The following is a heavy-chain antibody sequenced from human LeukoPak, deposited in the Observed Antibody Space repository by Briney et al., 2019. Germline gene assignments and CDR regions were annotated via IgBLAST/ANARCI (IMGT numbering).Heavy chain of an antibody. CDR3: ARDLQIAARQGSYFDY. V-gene: IGHV1-24*01. J-gene: IGHJ4*02. CDR1: GYTLTELS. D-gene: IGHD6-6*01. CDR2: FDPEDGET. Sequence: ASVKVSCKVSGYTLTELSMHWVRQAPGKGLEWMGGFDPEDGETIYAQKFQGRVTMTEDTSTDTAYMELSSLRSEDTAVYYCARDLQIAARQGSYFDYWGQGTLVTVSS.